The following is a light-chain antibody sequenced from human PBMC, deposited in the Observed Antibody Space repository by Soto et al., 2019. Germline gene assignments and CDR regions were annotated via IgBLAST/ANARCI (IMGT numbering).Light chain of an antibody. J-gene: IGLJ1*01. Sequence: QSALAQPASVSRSPGQSITISCTGPTGDFNDFDSVSWYQHRPGEAPELKILDFTYRPSGVSERFSGSRSGSAASLTISGLQAEDETDYYCVSDRDPGTYVFGPGTKDTVL. CDR2: DFT. CDR3: VSDRDPGTYV. CDR1: TGDFNDFDS. V-gene: IGLV2-14*03.